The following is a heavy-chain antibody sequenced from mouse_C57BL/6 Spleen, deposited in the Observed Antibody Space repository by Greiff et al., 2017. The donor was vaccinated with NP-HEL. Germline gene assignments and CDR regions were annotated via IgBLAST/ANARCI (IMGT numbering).Heavy chain of an antibody. Sequence: QVQLQQPGAELVKPGASVKLSCKASGYTFTSYWMHWVKQRPGRGLEWIGRIDPNTSGTKYNEKFKNKATLTVDTPSSTADMQLSSLTSADAAVYDCAVRRGYDAMDYWGQGTSVTVSA. CDR2: IDPNTSGT. CDR3: AVRRGYDAMDY. J-gene: IGHJ4*01. D-gene: IGHD2-14*01. V-gene: IGHV1-72*01. CDR1: GYTFTSYW.